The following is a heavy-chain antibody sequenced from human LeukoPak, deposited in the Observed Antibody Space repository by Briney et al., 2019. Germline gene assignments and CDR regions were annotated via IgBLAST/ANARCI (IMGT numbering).Heavy chain of an antibody. Sequence: ESGPTLVNPTETLTLTCTFSGFSLSTSGVGVGWIRQPPGKALEWLALIYWDDDKRYSPSLKSRLTITKDTSKNQVVLTMTNMGPVDTATYYCAHRRGGFETRIFDYWGQGTLVTVSS. V-gene: IGHV2-5*02. CDR2: IYWDDDK. J-gene: IGHJ4*02. CDR1: GFSLSTSGVG. CDR3: AHRRGGFETRIFDY. D-gene: IGHD3-16*01.